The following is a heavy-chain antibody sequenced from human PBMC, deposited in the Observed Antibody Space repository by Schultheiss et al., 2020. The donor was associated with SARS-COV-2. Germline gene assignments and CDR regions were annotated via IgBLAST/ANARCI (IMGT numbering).Heavy chain of an antibody. J-gene: IGHJ6*03. CDR3: TIFGVVIIDYYMDV. V-gene: IGHV3-23*01. CDR2: ISGSGTST. D-gene: IGHD3-3*01. Sequence: GGSLRLSCAASGFTFDDYAMHWVRQAPGKGLEWVSTISGSGTSTYYADSVKDRFAVSRDNSKNTLSVQLNSLRAEDTAVYYCTIFGVVIIDYYMDVWGKGTTVTVSS. CDR1: GFTFDDYA.